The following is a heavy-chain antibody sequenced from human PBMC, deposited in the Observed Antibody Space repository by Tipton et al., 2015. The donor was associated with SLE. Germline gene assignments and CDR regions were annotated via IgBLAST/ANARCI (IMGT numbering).Heavy chain of an antibody. CDR1: GGSISSGDYY. J-gene: IGHJ3*02. CDR3: ARESAITMVRGAVDI. D-gene: IGHD3-10*01. Sequence: TLSLTCTVSGGSISSGDYYWSWIRQPPGKGLEWIGSIYHSGSTYYNPSLKSRVTISVDTSKNQFSLKLSSVTAADTAVYYCARESAITMVRGAVDIWGQGTMVTVSS. V-gene: IGHV4-39*07. CDR2: IYHSGST.